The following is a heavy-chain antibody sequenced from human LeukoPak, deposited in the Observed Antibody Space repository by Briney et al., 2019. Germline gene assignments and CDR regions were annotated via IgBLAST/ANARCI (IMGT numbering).Heavy chain of an antibody. V-gene: IGHV1-69*13. CDR1: GGAFSSYA. J-gene: IGHJ6*03. CDR2: IVPMFGTP. CDR3: AADHERAGDISFFYLDV. Sequence: ASVKVSCKASGGAFSSYAFSWVRQAPDQGLEWMGGIVPMFGTPTYPQNFKGRITLTADESTSTVYMELTSLRSEDTALYYCAADHERAGDISFFYLDVWGKGTTVTVSS. D-gene: IGHD7-27*01.